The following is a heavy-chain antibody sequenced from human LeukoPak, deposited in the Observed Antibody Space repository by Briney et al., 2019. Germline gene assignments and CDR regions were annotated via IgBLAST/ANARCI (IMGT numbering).Heavy chain of an antibody. V-gene: IGHV3-30*02. J-gene: IGHJ4*02. D-gene: IGHD3-3*01. CDR3: AKPTDFWSGLVHFDY. CDR2: IRYDGSNK. CDR1: GFTFSSYG. Sequence: PGGSLRLSCAASGFTFSSYGMHWVRQAPGKGLEWVAFIRYDGSNKYYADSVKGRFTISRDNSKNTLYLQMNSLRAEDTAVYYCAKPTDFWSGLVHFDYWGQGTLVTVSS.